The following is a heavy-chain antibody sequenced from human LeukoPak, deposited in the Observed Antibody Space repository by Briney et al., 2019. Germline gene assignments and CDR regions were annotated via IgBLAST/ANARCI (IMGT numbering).Heavy chain of an antibody. CDR1: GFTFSNYA. Sequence: GGSLRLSCAAAGFTFSNYAMHWVRQAPGRGLEWVAAISYDGNNKYYADSVKGRFTISRDSSKNTLFLQMNRLRPEDAAVYYCAKAPVTTCRGAFCYPFDYWGLGTLVTVSS. CDR2: ISYDGNNK. V-gene: IGHV3-30*04. D-gene: IGHD2-15*01. CDR3: AKAPVTTCRGAFCYPFDY. J-gene: IGHJ4*02.